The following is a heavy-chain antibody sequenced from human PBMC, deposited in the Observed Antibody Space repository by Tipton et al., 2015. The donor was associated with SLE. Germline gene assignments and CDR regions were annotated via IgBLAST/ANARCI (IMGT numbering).Heavy chain of an antibody. CDR2: ISASGST. V-gene: IGHV4-61*02. CDR3: ARGIVAAFFY. Sequence: LTCTVSGGSISSGSYYWTWIRQPAGKGLEWIGRISASGSTNYNPSLKSRVTISVDTSRKQFSLKLRSVTAADTAVYYCARGIVAAFFYWGQGTLVTVSS. D-gene: IGHD6-6*01. J-gene: IGHJ4*02. CDR1: GGSISSGSYY.